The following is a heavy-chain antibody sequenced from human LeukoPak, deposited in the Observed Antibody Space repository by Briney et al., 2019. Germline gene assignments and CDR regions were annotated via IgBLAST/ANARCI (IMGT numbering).Heavy chain of an antibody. CDR3: AKDADYGGNHDY. CDR2: ISGSGGST. Sequence: QTGGSLRLSCAASGFTFSSYAMSWVRQAPGKGLEWVSAISGSGGSTYYADSVKGRFTISRDNSKNTLYLRMNSLRAEDTAVYYCAKDADYGGNHDYWGQGTLVTVSS. J-gene: IGHJ4*02. CDR1: GFTFSSYA. V-gene: IGHV3-23*01. D-gene: IGHD4-23*01.